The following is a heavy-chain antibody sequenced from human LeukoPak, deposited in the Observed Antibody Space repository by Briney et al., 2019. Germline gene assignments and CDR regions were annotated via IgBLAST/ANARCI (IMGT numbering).Heavy chain of an antibody. CDR1: GYTFTSYG. Sequence: GASVKVSCKASGYTFTSYGISWVRQAPGQGLEWMGWISAYNGNTNYAQELQGRVTMTTDTSTSTAYMELRSLRSDDTAVYYCARVRAAAGTRDFDYWGQGTLVTVSS. CDR2: ISAYNGNT. V-gene: IGHV1-18*01. CDR3: ARVRAAAGTRDFDY. D-gene: IGHD6-13*01. J-gene: IGHJ4*02.